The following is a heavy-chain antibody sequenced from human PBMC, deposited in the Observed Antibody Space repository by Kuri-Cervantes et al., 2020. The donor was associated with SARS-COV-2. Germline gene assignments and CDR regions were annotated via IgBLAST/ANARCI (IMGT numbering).Heavy chain of an antibody. CDR3: ARVRDSITIFGVVNPDTFDI. V-gene: IGHV1-69*13. CDR2: IIPIFGTA. D-gene: IGHD3-3*01. J-gene: IGHJ3*02. Sequence: SVKVSCKASVGTFSSYTISWVRQAPGQGLEWMGRIIPIFGTANYAQKFQGRVTITADESTSTAYMELSSLRYEDTAVYYCARVRDSITIFGVVNPDTFDIWGQGTMVTVSS. CDR1: VGTFSSYT.